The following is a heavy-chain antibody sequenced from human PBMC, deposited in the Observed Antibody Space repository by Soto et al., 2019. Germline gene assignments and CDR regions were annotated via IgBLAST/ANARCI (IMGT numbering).Heavy chain of an antibody. J-gene: IGHJ4*02. CDR3: ARHTSGWHYYDY. D-gene: IGHD6-19*01. CDR2: ISGSRYT. Sequence: GSLRLSCAASGFNFSDHYMNWIRQAPGKGLEWVSYISGSRYTNFADSVKGRFTISRDNAKNSLYLQMNSLRAEDTAVYYCARHTSGWHYYDYWGQGTPVTVSS. CDR1: GFNFSDHY. V-gene: IGHV3-11*06.